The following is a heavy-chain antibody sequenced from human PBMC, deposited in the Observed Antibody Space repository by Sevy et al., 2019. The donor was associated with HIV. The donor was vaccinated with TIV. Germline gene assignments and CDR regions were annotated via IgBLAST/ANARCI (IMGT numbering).Heavy chain of an antibody. V-gene: IGHV3-30*04. CDR2: ISYHGLNK. Sequence: GGSLRLSCTASGFTFSDYAVHWVRQAPGKGLEWVAIISYHGLNKDYADSVQGRFTISRDNSKNTMYLQINSLRPEDTAVYYCARDLPHLLPWELSRGSDSWGQGTLVTVSS. D-gene: IGHD1-26*01. CDR3: ARDLPHLLPWELSRGSDS. J-gene: IGHJ4*02. CDR1: GFTFSDYA.